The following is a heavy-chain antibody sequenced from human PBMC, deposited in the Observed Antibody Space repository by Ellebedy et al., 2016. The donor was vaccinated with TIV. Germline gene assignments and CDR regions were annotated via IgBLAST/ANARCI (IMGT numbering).Heavy chain of an antibody. J-gene: IGHJ6*04. D-gene: IGHD3-10*01. CDR2: ISYDGTRK. CDR3: AKDRYGSGSYSTGMDV. V-gene: IGHV3-30*18. Sequence: GESLKISXAASGFTFGSYGIHWVRQAPGKGLEWVAMISYDGTRKYYADSVKGRFTISRDNSKNTLYVQMDSLRTEDTAVYHCAKDRYGSGSYSTGMDVWGEGTTVTVSS. CDR1: GFTFGSYG.